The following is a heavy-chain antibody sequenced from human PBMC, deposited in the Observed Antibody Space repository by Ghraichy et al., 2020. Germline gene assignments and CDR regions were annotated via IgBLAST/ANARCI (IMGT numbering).Heavy chain of an antibody. J-gene: IGHJ4*02. Sequence: GGSLRLSCAASGFTFSDYYMSWIRQAPGKGLECVSYISSSTNYTNYADSVKGRFSISRDNAKNSLYLQMNSLRPEDTAVYYCARFEWFGELGGPDYWGQGTLVTVSS. V-gene: IGHV3-11*06. CDR3: ARFEWFGELGGPDY. CDR1: GFTFSDYY. CDR2: ISSSTNYT. D-gene: IGHD3-10*01.